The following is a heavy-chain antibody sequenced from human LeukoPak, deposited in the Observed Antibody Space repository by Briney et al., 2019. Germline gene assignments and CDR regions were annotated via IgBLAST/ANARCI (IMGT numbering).Heavy chain of an antibody. CDR2: ISAYNGNT. J-gene: IGHJ5*02. CDR1: GYTFTSYG. Sequence: GASVTVSCKASGYTFTSYGISWVRQAPGQGLEWMGWISAYNGNTNYAQKFQGRVTMTTDTSTSTAYMELRSLRSDDTAVYYCARGLENLPAAVSGFGPWGQGTLVTVSS. D-gene: IGHD2-2*01. V-gene: IGHV1-18*01. CDR3: ARGLENLPAAVSGFGP.